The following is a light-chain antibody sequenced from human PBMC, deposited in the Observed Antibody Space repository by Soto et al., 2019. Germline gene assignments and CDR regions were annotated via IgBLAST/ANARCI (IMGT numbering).Light chain of an antibody. Sequence: DIEMTQSPSSLSASVGDRVTITCRASQGTGDYLAWYQQKPGKVPKLLIFATSALQSGVPSRFSGGGSGTDFTLAISRLQAEDGATYDCQKYDSSPSWTFSQGTRVEIK. CDR1: QGTGDY. V-gene: IGKV1-27*01. CDR3: QKYDSSPSWT. J-gene: IGKJ1*01. CDR2: ATS.